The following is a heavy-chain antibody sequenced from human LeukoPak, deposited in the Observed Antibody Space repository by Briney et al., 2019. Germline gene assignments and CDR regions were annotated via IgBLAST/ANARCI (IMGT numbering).Heavy chain of an antibody. Sequence: SETLSLTCAVSGGSISGPYWSWLRQPPGKGGEWIGYIYYSGTTNYNPSLKSRVTISLDTSKNQFSLKLSSVTAADTAVYYCARDRGDGVFDIWGQGAMVTVSS. J-gene: IGHJ3*02. CDR1: GGSISGPY. V-gene: IGHV4-59*11. D-gene: IGHD4-17*01. CDR3: ARDRGDGVFDI. CDR2: IYYSGTT.